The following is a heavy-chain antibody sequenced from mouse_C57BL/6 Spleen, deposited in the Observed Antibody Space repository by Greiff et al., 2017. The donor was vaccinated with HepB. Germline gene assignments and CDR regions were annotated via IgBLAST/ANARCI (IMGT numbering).Heavy chain of an antibody. CDR2: ISYDGSN. Sequence: EVKLMESGPGLVKPSQSLSLTCSVTGYSITSGYYWNWIRQFPGNKLEWMGYISYDGSNNYNPSLKNRISITRDTSKNQFFLKLNSVTTEDTATYYCASLTGDAMDYWGQGTSVTVSS. J-gene: IGHJ4*01. V-gene: IGHV3-6*01. CDR3: ASLTGDAMDY. D-gene: IGHD4-1*01. CDR1: GYSITSGYY.